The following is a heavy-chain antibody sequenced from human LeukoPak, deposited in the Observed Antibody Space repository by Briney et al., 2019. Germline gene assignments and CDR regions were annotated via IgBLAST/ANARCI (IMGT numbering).Heavy chain of an antibody. D-gene: IGHD6-13*01. Sequence: GASVKVSCKASGYTFTSYDINWVRQATGQGLEWMGWMNPNSGNTGYAQKFQGRVTMTRNTSISTAYMELNSLRAEDTAVYYCARVGSSSWYLEGYYGMDVWGKGTTVTVSS. J-gene: IGHJ6*04. CDR2: MNPNSGNT. CDR3: ARVGSSSWYLEGYYGMDV. CDR1: GYTFTSYD. V-gene: IGHV1-8*01.